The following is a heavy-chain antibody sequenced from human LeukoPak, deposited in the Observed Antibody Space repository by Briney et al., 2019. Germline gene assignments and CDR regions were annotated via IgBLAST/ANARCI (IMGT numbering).Heavy chain of an antibody. CDR1: GFTFSSYA. CDR3: AKDRGDILTGYYIYYFDY. J-gene: IGHJ4*02. Sequence: GGSLRLSCAASGFTFSSYAMSWVRQAPGRGLEWVSAISGSGVSTYYADSVKGRFTISRDNSKNTLYLQMNSLRAEDTAVYYCAKDRGDILTGYYIYYFDYWGQGTLVTVSS. D-gene: IGHD3-9*01. V-gene: IGHV3-23*01. CDR2: ISGSGVST.